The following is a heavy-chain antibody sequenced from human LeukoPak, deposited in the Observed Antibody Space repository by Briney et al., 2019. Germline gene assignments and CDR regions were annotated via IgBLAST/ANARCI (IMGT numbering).Heavy chain of an antibody. CDR3: ARDVPWFDP. Sequence: GGSLRLSCAVSGFTFSSYEMNWVRQAPGKGLEWVSYISSSGSTIYYADSVKGRFTISRDNAKNSLYLQMNSLRAEDTAVYYCARDVPWFDPWGQGTLVTVSS. CDR1: GFTFSSYE. D-gene: IGHD3-10*02. V-gene: IGHV3-48*03. CDR2: ISSSGSTI. J-gene: IGHJ5*02.